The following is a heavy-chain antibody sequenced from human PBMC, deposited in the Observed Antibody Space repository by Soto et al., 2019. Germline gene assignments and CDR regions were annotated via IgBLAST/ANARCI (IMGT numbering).Heavy chain of an antibody. Sequence: QVQLVESGGGVLQPGRSLRLSCAASGFTFSTYGMHWVRQAPGKGLEWVASIWYDGNNKFYADSVKGRFTISRDNSKNTLYLQMHSLRVEDTAVYYCARAVEMATITYYYYHGMDVWGQGTTVTVSS. CDR1: GFTFSTYG. V-gene: IGHV3-33*01. D-gene: IGHD5-12*01. CDR3: ARAVEMATITYYYYHGMDV. J-gene: IGHJ6*02. CDR2: IWYDGNNK.